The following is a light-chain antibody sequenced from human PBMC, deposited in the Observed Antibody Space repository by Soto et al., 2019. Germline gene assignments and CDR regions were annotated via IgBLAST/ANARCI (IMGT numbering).Light chain of an antibody. CDR3: QSYDSSLSGSGV. CDR1: SSNIGSNT. J-gene: IGLJ3*02. CDR2: SHN. Sequence: QSALTQPPSASGTPGQRVTISCSGSSSNIGSNTVNWYQQLPGTAPKLLISSHNNRPSGVPDRFFGSKSGTSASLTIIGLQAEDEADYYCQSYDSSLSGSGVFGGGTKLTVL. V-gene: IGLV1-44*01.